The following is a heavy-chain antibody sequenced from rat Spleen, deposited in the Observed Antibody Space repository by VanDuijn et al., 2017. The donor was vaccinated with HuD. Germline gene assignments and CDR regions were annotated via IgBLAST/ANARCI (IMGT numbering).Heavy chain of an antibody. D-gene: IGHD1-6*01. Sequence: EVQLVESGGGLVQPGRSMKLSCVASGFTFSSFPMAWVRQAPTNVLEWVATISTNGGSTYYRDSVKGRFTISRDKAKSTLYLQMNSLRSEDTATYYCTRAIYTTDYYYAKGYYVMDAWGQGASVTVSS. V-gene: IGHV5-46*01. CDR1: GFTFSSFP. CDR2: ISTNGGST. CDR3: TRAIYTTDYYYAKGYYVMDA. J-gene: IGHJ4*01.